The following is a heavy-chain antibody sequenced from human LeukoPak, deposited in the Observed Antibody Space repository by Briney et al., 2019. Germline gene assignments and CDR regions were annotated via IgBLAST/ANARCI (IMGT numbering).Heavy chain of an antibody. CDR1: GGSFSGYY. Sequence: SETLSLTCAVYGGSFSGYYWSWIRQPPGKGLEWIGEINHSGSTNYNPSLKSRVTISVDTSKNQFSLKLSSVTAADTAVYYCAREGEVDFWSGSYNTGYFDYWGQGALVTVS. CDR3: AREGEVDFWSGSYNTGYFDY. J-gene: IGHJ4*02. V-gene: IGHV4-34*01. CDR2: INHSGST. D-gene: IGHD3-3*01.